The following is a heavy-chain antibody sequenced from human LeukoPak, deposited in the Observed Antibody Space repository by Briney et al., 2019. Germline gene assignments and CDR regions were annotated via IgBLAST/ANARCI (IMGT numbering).Heavy chain of an antibody. V-gene: IGHV3-11*01. J-gene: IGHJ3*02. D-gene: IGHD3-3*01. CDR2: ISSSGSTI. CDR3: AREITIFSDAFDI. CDR1: GFTFSDYY. Sequence: GWSLRRSCAASGFTFSDYYMSWIRQAPGKGREWVSYISSSGSTIYYADSVKGRFTISRDNAKNSLYLQMNSLRAEDTAVYYCAREITIFSDAFDIWGQGTMVTVSS.